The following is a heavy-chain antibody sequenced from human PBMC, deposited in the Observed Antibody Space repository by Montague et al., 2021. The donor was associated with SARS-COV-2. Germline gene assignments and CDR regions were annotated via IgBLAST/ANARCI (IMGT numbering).Heavy chain of an antibody. CDR2: INRNGESA. Sequence: SLRLSCAASGFTFDNYAMHWVRQAPGKGLEWVAVINRNGESAHYXXSLRSRFTISRDNNKNSLFLQMSILRPEDSALYFCGKDMRASGWYGDLDYWGQGALVTVSS. CDR3: GKDMRASGWYGDLDY. V-gene: IGHV3-43D*03. D-gene: IGHD6-19*01. J-gene: IGHJ4*02. CDR1: GFTFDNYA.